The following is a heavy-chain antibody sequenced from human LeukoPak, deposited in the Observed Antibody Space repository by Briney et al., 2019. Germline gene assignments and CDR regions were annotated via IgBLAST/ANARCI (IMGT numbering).Heavy chain of an antibody. Sequence: ASVKVSCKASGYTFTGYGISWVRQAPGQGLEWMGWISAYNGNTNYAQKLQGRVTMTTDTSTSTAYMELRSLRSDDTAVYYCARAEVGATQAGYWGQGTLVTVSS. J-gene: IGHJ4*02. D-gene: IGHD1-26*01. V-gene: IGHV1-18*01. CDR2: ISAYNGNT. CDR3: ARAEVGATQAGY. CDR1: GYTFTGYG.